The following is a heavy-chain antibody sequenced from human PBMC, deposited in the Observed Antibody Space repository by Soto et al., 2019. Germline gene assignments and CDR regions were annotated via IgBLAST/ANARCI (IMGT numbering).Heavy chain of an antibody. Sequence: ASVKVSCKASGYTFTGYYMLWVRQAPGQGLEWMGWINPNSGGTNYAQKFQGWVTMTRDTSISTAYMELSRLRSDDTAVYYCARAFCSSTSCYRMYAFDIWGQGTMVTVSS. CDR3: ARAFCSSTSCYRMYAFDI. D-gene: IGHD2-2*02. CDR1: GYTFTGYY. V-gene: IGHV1-2*04. J-gene: IGHJ3*02. CDR2: INPNSGGT.